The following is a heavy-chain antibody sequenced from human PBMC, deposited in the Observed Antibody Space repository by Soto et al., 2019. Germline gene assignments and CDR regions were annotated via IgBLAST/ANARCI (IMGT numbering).Heavy chain of an antibody. CDR1: GGSFRGYY. V-gene: IGHV4-34*01. Sequence: PSETLSLTCAVYGGSFRGYYWSWIRQPPGKGLEWIGEINHSGSTNYNPSLKSRVTISVDTSKNQFSLKLSSVTAADTAVYYCARRDTAMVTLFYYYYYGMDVWGQGTTVTVSS. CDR3: ARRDTAMVTLFYYYYYGMDV. J-gene: IGHJ6*02. D-gene: IGHD5-18*01. CDR2: INHSGST.